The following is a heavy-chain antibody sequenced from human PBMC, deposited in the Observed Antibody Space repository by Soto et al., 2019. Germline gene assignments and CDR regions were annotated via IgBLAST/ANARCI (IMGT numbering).Heavy chain of an antibody. CDR3: ARAPAPYYYYGMDV. CDR1: GGTFSSYT. CDR2: IIPILGIA. V-gene: IGHV1-69*02. Sequence: QVQLVQSGAAVKKPGSSVKVSCKASGGTFSSYTISWVRQAPGQGLEWMGRIIPILGIANYAQKFQGRVTITADKSTSTAYMELSSLRSEDTAVYYCARAPAPYYYYGMDVWGQGTTITVSS. J-gene: IGHJ6*02. D-gene: IGHD2-2*01.